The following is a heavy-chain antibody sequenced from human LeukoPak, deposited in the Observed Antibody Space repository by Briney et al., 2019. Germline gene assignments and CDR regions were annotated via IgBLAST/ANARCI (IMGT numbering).Heavy chain of an antibody. Sequence: SETLSLTCAVYGGSFSGYYWSWIRQPPGKGLEWIGYIYYSGSTYYNPSLKSRVTISVDTSKKQFSLKLSSVTAADTAVYYCAREGSGYYDYWGQGTLVTVSS. CDR1: GGSFSGYY. J-gene: IGHJ4*02. V-gene: IGHV4-34*09. D-gene: IGHD3-3*01. CDR2: IYYSGST. CDR3: AREGSGYYDY.